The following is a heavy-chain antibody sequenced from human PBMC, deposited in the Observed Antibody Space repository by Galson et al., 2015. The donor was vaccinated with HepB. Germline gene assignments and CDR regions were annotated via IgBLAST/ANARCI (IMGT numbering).Heavy chain of an antibody. J-gene: IGHJ3*02. CDR1: GFTFSSYG. CDR2: IWYDGSNK. CDR3: AGGAEGYDAFDI. Sequence: SLRLSCAASGFTFSSYGMHWVRQAPGKGLEWVAVIWYDGSNKYYADSVKGRFTISRDNSKNTLYLQMNSLRAEDTAVYYCAGGAEGYDAFDIWGQGTMVTVSS. D-gene: IGHD6-13*01. V-gene: IGHV3-33*01.